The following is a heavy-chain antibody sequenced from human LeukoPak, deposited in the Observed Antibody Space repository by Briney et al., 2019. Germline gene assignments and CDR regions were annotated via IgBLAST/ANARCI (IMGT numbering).Heavy chain of an antibody. Sequence: PGRSLRLSCAASEFTFSSYGMHWVRQAPGKGLEWVAVISKDGRNKYYADSMKGRFTISRDNSKNTLSLQMNSLRAEDTAVYYCARALTGPFYGAFDIWGQGTMVTVSS. J-gene: IGHJ3*02. D-gene: IGHD7-27*01. CDR1: EFTFSSYG. CDR2: ISKDGRNK. CDR3: ARALTGPFYGAFDI. V-gene: IGHV3-30*03.